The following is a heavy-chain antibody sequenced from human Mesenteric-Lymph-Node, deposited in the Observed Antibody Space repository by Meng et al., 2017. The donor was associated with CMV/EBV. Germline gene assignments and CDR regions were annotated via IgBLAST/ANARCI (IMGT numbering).Heavy chain of an antibody. CDR3: ARGRADFWSDYNTPNFDY. Sequence: GESLKISCAASGFTFSTYEMNWVRQAPGKGLEWISYITSSDSIIYYADSVKGRFTISRDNAKNSLYLQMNNLRAEDMAVYYCARGRADFWSDYNTPNFDYWGQGTLVTVSS. CDR1: GFTFSTYE. J-gene: IGHJ4*02. V-gene: IGHV3-48*03. CDR2: ITSSDSII. D-gene: IGHD3-3*01.